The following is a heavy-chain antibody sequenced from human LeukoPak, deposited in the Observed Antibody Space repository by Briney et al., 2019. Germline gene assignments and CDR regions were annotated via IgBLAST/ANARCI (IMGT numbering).Heavy chain of an antibody. Sequence: GGSLRLSCAASGFTFRSYEMNWIRQAPGKGLEWVEYISSSGSTIYYADSVKGRFTISRDNAKNSLYLQMNSLRAEDTAVYHCAPYNWNDYWGQGTLVTVSS. CDR3: APYNWNDY. V-gene: IGHV3-48*03. D-gene: IGHD1-1*01. J-gene: IGHJ4*02. CDR1: GFTFRSYE. CDR2: ISSSGSTI.